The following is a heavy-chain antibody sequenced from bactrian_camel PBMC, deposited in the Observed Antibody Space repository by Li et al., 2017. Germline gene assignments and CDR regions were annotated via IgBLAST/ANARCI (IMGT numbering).Heavy chain of an antibody. D-gene: IGHD1*01. Sequence: HVQLVESGGGLVQPGGSLRLSCAASGFTFSGYWMSWVRQAPGKGLEWTSIIVGSGSSTYYADSVKGRFTITRDYAKNTLYLKMNSLKPEDTAVYYCAASLGAWSFAYWGQGTQVTVS. CDR2: IVGSGSST. CDR1: GFTFSGYW. J-gene: IGHJ6*01. CDR3: AASLGAWSFAY. V-gene: IGHV3S1*01.